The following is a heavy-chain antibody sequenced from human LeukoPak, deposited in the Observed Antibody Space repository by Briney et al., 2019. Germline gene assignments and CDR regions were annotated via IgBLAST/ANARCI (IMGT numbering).Heavy chain of an antibody. CDR2: IYYSGST. Sequence: SETLSLTCSVSGGSISSRDNCWGWIRQPPGKGLEWIGSIYYSGSTYYNPSPKSRVTISVDTSKNQFSLKLSSVTAADTAVYYCARAPYYDFWSGYPPLDYWGQGTLVTVS. CDR3: ARAPYYDFWSGYPPLDY. CDR1: GGSISSRDNC. D-gene: IGHD3-3*01. J-gene: IGHJ4*02. V-gene: IGHV4-39*01.